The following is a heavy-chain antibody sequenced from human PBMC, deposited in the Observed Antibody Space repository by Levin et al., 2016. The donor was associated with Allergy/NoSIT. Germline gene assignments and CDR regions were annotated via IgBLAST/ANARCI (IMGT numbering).Heavy chain of an antibody. CDR2: IYYSGST. V-gene: IGHV4-59*01. J-gene: IGHJ5*02. Sequence: RQAPGKGLEWIGYIYYSGSTNYNPSLKSRVTISVDRSKNQFSLKLSSVTAADTAVYYCARATSSSWYFWFDPWGQGTLVTVSS. D-gene: IGHD6-13*01. CDR3: ARATSSSWYFWFDP.